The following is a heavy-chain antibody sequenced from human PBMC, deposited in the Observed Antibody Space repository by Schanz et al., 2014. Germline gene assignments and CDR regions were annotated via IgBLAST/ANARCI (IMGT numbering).Heavy chain of an antibody. D-gene: IGHD6-19*01. J-gene: IGHJ4*02. Sequence: QVQLVQSGAEVRKPGASVKVSCKASGYTFISYGISWVRQAPGQGLEWLGWISAYNGNTNYAQKLQGRVTMTTDTSTSTAYMELRSLRSDDTAVYYCARGGYSSGWYDRDIAHFDYWGQGTLXTVSS. CDR2: ISAYNGNT. CDR1: GYTFISYG. CDR3: ARGGYSSGWYDRDIAHFDY. V-gene: IGHV1-18*01.